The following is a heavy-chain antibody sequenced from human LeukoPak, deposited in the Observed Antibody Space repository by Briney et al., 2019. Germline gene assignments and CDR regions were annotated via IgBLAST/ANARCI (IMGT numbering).Heavy chain of an antibody. J-gene: IGHJ4*02. V-gene: IGHV3-23*01. CDR1: GFTFSSYA. Sequence: GGSLRLSCAASGFTFSSYAMSWVRQAPGKGLEWVSAISGSGGSSYYADSVKGRFTISRDNSKNTLYLQRNSLRAEDTAVYSCAKSLDYGDSSFDYWGQGTLVTVSS. D-gene: IGHD4-17*01. CDR2: ISGSGGSS. CDR3: AKSLDYGDSSFDY.